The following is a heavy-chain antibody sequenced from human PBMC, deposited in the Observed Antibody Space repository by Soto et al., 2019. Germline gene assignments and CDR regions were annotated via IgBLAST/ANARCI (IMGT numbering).Heavy chain of an antibody. D-gene: IGHD6-19*01. CDR2: IYSGGST. V-gene: IGHV3-66*01. J-gene: IGHJ4*02. Sequence: GGSLRLSCAASGFTVSTNFMTWVRQAPGKGLEWVSVIYSGGSTFYADSVKGRFTISRDNAKNLVYLQMTSLRDEDTAVYYCARSVEGHFDYWGQGALVTVSS. CDR1: GFTVSTNF. CDR3: ARSVEGHFDY.